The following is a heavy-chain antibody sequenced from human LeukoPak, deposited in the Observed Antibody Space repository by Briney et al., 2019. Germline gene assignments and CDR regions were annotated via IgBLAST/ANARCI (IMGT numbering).Heavy chain of an antibody. J-gene: IGHJ4*02. D-gene: IGHD3-3*01. CDR1: GGSISSGSYY. CDR2: IYTSEST. CDR3: ASFHRSGTDY. V-gene: IGHV4-61*02. Sequence: SQTLSLTCTVSGGSISSGSYYWSWIRQPAGKGLGWIGRIYTSESTNYNPSLKSRVTISVDTSKNQFSLKLSSVTAADTGVYYCASFHRSGTDYWGQGTLVTVSS.